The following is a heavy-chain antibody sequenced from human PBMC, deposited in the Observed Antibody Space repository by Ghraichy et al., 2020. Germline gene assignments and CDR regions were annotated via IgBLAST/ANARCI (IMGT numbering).Heavy chain of an antibody. CDR1: GFTFGDYA. V-gene: IGHV3-49*03. J-gene: IGHJ4*02. CDR3: SRFSGYYFDS. D-gene: IGHD3-22*01. Sequence: GVLRLSCTASGFTFGDYAMIWFRQAPGKGLEWVGSIRSNTYGGATAYAASVKGRFTISRDDSKSIAYLQMSSLKAEDTALYYCSRFSGYYFDSWGQGTLVTVSS. CDR2: IRSNTYGGAT.